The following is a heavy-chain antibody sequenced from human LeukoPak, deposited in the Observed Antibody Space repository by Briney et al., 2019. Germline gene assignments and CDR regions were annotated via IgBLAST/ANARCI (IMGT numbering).Heavy chain of an antibody. Sequence: SVKVSCKASGGTFSSYAISWVRQAPGQGLEWMGGIIPIFGTANYAQKFQGRVTITADESTSTAYMELSSLRSEDTAVYHCARGSPRYGDFPCYFDYWGQGTLVTVSS. D-gene: IGHD4-17*01. J-gene: IGHJ4*02. CDR1: GGTFSSYA. V-gene: IGHV1-69*13. CDR2: IIPIFGTA. CDR3: ARGSPRYGDFPCYFDY.